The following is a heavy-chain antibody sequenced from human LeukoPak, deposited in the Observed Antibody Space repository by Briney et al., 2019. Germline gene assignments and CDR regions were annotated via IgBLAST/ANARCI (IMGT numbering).Heavy chain of an antibody. Sequence: SETLSLTCAVYGGSFSGYYWSWIRQPPGKGLEWIGEINRSGSTNYNPSLKSRVTISVDTSKNQFSLKLSSVTAADTAVYYCARGSPGGSYYNYWGQGTLVTVSS. CDR1: GGSFSGYY. J-gene: IGHJ4*02. CDR3: ARGSPGGSYYNY. D-gene: IGHD1-26*01. CDR2: INRSGST. V-gene: IGHV4-34*01.